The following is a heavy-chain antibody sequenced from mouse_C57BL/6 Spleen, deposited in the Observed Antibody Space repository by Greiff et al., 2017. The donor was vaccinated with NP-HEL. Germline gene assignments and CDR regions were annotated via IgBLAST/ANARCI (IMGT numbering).Heavy chain of an antibody. CDR3: ARDGSSFLFAD. CDR2: IYPGDGDT. J-gene: IGHJ3*01. D-gene: IGHD1-1*01. Sequence: VQLQQSGPELVKPGASVKISCKASGYAFSSSWMNWVKQRPGKGLEWIGRIYPGDGDTNYNGKFKGKATLTADKSSSTAYMQLSSLTAEDSAVYFCARDGSSFLFADWGQGTLVTVSA. V-gene: IGHV1-82*01. CDR1: GYAFSSSW.